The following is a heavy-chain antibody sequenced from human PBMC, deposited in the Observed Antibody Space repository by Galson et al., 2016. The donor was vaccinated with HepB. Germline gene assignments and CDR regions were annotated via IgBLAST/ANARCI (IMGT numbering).Heavy chain of an antibody. Sequence: SVKVSCKASGYTFNTYTMHWVRQAPGQGLEWMGIIKPSGGNTIYAQKFQDRITMTRDTSTSTVYMELNSLRSEDTAVYYCARELDHSFYFDYWGQGTLLTVSS. J-gene: IGHJ4*02. CDR1: GYTFNTYT. V-gene: IGHV1-46*02. CDR2: IKPSGGNT. D-gene: IGHD1-14*01. CDR3: ARELDHSFYFDY.